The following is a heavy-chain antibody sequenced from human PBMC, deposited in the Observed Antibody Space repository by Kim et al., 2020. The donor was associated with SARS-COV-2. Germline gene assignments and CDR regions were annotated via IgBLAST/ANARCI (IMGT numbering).Heavy chain of an antibody. J-gene: IGHJ4*02. CDR2: N. Sequence: NDYAVSVTSRVTIHPDPHKKQFSLQLNSVTPEDTAVYYCAREAVAGYFDYWGQGTLVTVSS. CDR3: AREAVAGYFDY. V-gene: IGHV6-1*01. D-gene: IGHD6-19*01.